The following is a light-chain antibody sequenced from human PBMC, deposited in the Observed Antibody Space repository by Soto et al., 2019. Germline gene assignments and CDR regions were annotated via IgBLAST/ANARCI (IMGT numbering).Light chain of an antibody. CDR2: KAS. Sequence: DIQMTQSPSTLSGSVGDRVTITCXASQTISSWLAWYQQKPGKAPKXXIYKASTLKSGVPSRFSGSGSGTEFTLTISSLQPDDSASYYCQQYNSYSKTFGQGTKVDIK. CDR1: QTISSW. J-gene: IGKJ1*01. CDR3: QQYNSYSKT. V-gene: IGKV1-5*03.